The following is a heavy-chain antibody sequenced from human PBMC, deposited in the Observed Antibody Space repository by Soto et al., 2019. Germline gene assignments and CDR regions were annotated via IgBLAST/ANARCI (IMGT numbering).Heavy chain of an antibody. CDR2: INGSDGST. CDR1: GFTFSSYA. Sequence: GGSLRLSCAASGFTFSSYAMSWVRQAPGKGLEWVSSINGSDGSTYYVYSVKGRFTISTDNSKNTLYLQMNSLRAEDTAVYYCAKDSVLAPFWSGYLDAFDIWGQGTMVTVSS. V-gene: IGHV3-23*01. CDR3: AKDSVLAPFWSGYLDAFDI. D-gene: IGHD3-3*01. J-gene: IGHJ3*02.